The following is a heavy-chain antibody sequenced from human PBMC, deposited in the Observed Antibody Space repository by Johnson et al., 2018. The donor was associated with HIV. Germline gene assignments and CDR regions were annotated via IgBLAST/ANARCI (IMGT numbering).Heavy chain of an antibody. V-gene: IGHV3-53*01. J-gene: IGHJ3*02. D-gene: IGHD3-10*01. Sequence: VQLVESGGGLIQPGGSLRLSCTASGLTVSSNYMSWVRQAPGKGLEWVSVIYSGGTTYHADSVKGRFTISRDNSKNTLYLQMNSLRAEDTAVYYCARDRGDMVGGGAAFDIWGQGTMVTVSS. CDR2: IYSGGTT. CDR1: GLTVSSNY. CDR3: ARDRGDMVGGGAAFDI.